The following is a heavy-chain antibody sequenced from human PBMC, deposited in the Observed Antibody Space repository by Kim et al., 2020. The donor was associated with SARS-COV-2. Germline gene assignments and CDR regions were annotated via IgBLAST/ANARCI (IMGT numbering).Heavy chain of an antibody. Sequence: ASVKVSCKVSGYTLTELSMHWVRHAPGKGLEWMGGFDPEDGETIYAQKFQGRVTMTEDTSTDTAYMELSSLRSEDTAVYYCATDLHFGYGGNAAFDYWGQGTLVTVSS. CDR2: FDPEDGET. V-gene: IGHV1-24*01. CDR1: GYTLTELS. CDR3: ATDLHFGYGGNAAFDY. J-gene: IGHJ4*02. D-gene: IGHD2-15*01.